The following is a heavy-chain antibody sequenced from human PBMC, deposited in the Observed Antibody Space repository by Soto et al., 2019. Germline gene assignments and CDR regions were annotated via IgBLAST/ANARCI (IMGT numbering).Heavy chain of an antibody. D-gene: IGHD6-6*01. CDR1: GFTFDDYA. J-gene: IGHJ4*02. CDR3: AKDNFQYCSSSPLDY. V-gene: IGHV3-9*01. Sequence: GGSLRLSCAASGFTFDDYAMHWVRQAQGKGLEWVSGISWNSGSIGYADSVKGRFTISRDNAKNSLYLQMNRLRAEDTALYDCAKDNFQYCSSSPLDYLGQGTLVTVSS. CDR2: ISWNSGSI.